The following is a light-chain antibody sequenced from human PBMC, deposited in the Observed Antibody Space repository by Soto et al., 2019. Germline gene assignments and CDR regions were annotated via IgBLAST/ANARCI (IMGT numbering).Light chain of an antibody. CDR3: QQYGSSRWT. J-gene: IGKJ1*01. CDR1: QSVSSIY. CDR2: GAS. Sequence: EIVLTQSPGTLSLSPGERATRSCRASQSVSSIYLAWYQQKPGQAPRLLIYGASSRATGIPDRFSGSGSGTDFTITISRLEPEDFAVYSCQQYGSSRWTFGQGNKVEI. V-gene: IGKV3-20*01.